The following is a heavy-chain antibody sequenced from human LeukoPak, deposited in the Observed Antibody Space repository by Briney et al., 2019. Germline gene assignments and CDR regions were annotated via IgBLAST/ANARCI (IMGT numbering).Heavy chain of an antibody. J-gene: IGHJ4*02. Sequence: ASVKGSCKASGDTFTSDYMHWVRQAPGQGLEWMGIINPSGGSTSYAQKLQGRVTMTRDMSTSTVYMELSSLRSEDTAVYYCASGFIAAAGNFDYWGQGTLVTVSS. V-gene: IGHV1-46*01. CDR2: INPSGGST. CDR3: ASGFIAAAGNFDY. D-gene: IGHD6-13*01. CDR1: GDTFTSDY.